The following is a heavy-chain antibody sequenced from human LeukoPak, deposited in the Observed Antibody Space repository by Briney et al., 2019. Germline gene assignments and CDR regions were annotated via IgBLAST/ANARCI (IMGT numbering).Heavy chain of an antibody. Sequence: GGSLRLSCAASGFTFSSYGMHWVRQAPGKGLEWVAFIRYNGSNKYYADSVKGRFTISRDNSKNTLYLQMNSLRAEDTAVYYCAKVQLELLVEGNLDYWGQGTLVTVSS. V-gene: IGHV3-30*02. J-gene: IGHJ4*02. CDR1: GFTFSSYG. CDR2: IRYNGSNK. D-gene: IGHD1-7*01. CDR3: AKVQLELLVEGNLDY.